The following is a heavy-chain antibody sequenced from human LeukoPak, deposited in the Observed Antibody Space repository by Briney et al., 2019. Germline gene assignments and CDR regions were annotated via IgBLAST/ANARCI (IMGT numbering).Heavy chain of an antibody. CDR2: ISAYNGNT. Sequence: ASVKVSCKASGYTFTSYGISWVRQAPGQGLEWMGWISAYNGNTNYAQKLQGRVTMTTDTSTSTAYMELSSLRSEDTAMYYCARVFSPYYDFWSGPLGGAFDIWGQGTMVTVSS. D-gene: IGHD3-3*01. J-gene: IGHJ3*02. V-gene: IGHV1-18*01. CDR1: GYTFTSYG. CDR3: ARVFSPYYDFWSGPLGGAFDI.